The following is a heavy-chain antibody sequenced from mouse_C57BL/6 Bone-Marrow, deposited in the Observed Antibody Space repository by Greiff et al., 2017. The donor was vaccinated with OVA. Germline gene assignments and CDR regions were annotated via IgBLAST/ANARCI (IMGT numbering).Heavy chain of an antibody. CDR2: IYPGAGGT. CDR3: ARILGWDD. D-gene: IGHD4-1*01. V-gene: IGHV1-82*01. CDR1: GYAFSSSW. J-gene: IGHJ2*01. Sequence: QVHVKQSGPELVKPGASVKISCKASGYAFSSSWMNWVKQRPGKGLEWIGRIYPGAGGTNYNGKFKGKATLTADKSSSTAYMQLSSLTSEDSAVYFCARILGWDDWGQGTTLTVSS.